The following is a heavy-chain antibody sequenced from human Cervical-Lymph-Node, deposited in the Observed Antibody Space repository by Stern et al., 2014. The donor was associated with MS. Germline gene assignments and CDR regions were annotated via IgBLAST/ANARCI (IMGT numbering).Heavy chain of an antibody. Sequence: EVQLVESGGGLVQPGGSLKLSCAASGFTFGAFTGSAVHWVRQASGKGLAWVGRIRSKTNNYATTYAASVKGRFTISRDDSKSTVFLQMDSLKTEDTAVYYCTGPPYGDSRDYWGQGALVTVSA. CDR3: TGPPYGDSRDY. V-gene: IGHV3-73*01. CDR1: GFTFGAFTGSA. J-gene: IGHJ4*02. CDR2: IRSKTNNYAT. D-gene: IGHD4-17*01.